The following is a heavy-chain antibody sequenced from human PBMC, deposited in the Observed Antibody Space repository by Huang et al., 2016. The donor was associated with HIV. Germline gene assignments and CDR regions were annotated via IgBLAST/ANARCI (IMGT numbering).Heavy chain of an antibody. CDR2: VYFLGNT. D-gene: IGHD2-2*03. CDR1: GTSMTSSTFY. J-gene: IGHJ6*02. V-gene: IGHV4-39*02. Sequence: QLRESGPGLVTPSETLSLTCSASGTSMTSSTFYWGWFRQPPGRGLEWIGSVYFLGNTYYTPSLKVLVTISIATATKQYSMRLTSVPAADTAVYFCAREVRSVDTDRPDGYYYRGLDVWGQGTTVIVSS. CDR3: AREVRSVDTDRPDGYYYRGLDV.